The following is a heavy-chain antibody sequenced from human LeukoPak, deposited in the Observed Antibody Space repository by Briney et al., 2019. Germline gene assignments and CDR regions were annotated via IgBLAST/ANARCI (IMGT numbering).Heavy chain of an antibody. CDR1: EFTFISYS. J-gene: IGHJ6*02. CDR2: ISSSSRYI. CDR3: TRDFYCSGGSCYSYGMDV. D-gene: IGHD2-15*01. V-gene: IGHV3-21*01. Sequence: PGGSLRLSCAASEFTFISYSMNCVRQAPGKGLEWVSSISSSSRYIYYADSVKGRFTISRDNAKNSLYLQMNSLRAEDTAIYYCTRDFYCSGGSCYSYGMDVWGQGTTVTVSS.